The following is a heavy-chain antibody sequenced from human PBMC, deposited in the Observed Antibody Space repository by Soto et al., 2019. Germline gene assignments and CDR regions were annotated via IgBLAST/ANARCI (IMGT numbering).Heavy chain of an antibody. V-gene: IGHV3-53*04. CDR3: ARAEMSEWLRTGHCGAFDI. CDR1: GFTVSSNY. Sequence: GGSLRLSCAASGFTVSSNYMSWVRQAPGKGLEWVSVIYSGGSTYYADSVKGRFTISRHNSKNTLYLQMNSLRAVDTAVYYCARAEMSEWLRTGHCGAFDIWGQGTMVTVSS. D-gene: IGHD5-12*01. CDR2: IYSGGST. J-gene: IGHJ3*02.